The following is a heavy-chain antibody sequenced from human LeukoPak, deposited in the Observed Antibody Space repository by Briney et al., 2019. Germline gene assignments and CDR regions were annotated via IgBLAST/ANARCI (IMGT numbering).Heavy chain of an antibody. CDR1: GFTFSNYA. CDR3: AKDYGDYAYYFHY. D-gene: IGHD4-17*01. J-gene: IGHJ4*02. V-gene: IGHV3-23*01. CDR2: ISGSGYST. Sequence: GGSLRLSCAASGFTFSNYAMNWVRQAPGKGLEWVSVISGSGYSTYYADSVKGRFTISRDDSKNTLYLQTNSLRAEDTAVYYCAKDYGDYAYYFHYWGQGTLVTVSS.